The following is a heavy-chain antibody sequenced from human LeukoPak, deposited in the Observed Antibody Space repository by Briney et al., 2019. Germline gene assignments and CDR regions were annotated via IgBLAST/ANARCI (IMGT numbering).Heavy chain of an antibody. CDR2: IWYDGSNK. D-gene: IGHD5-18*01. CDR3: ASFAVDTAMVTSSLVY. CDR1: GFTFSSYG. Sequence: PGGSLRLSCAASGFTFSSYGMHWVRQAPGKGLEWVAVIWYDGSNKYYADSVKGRFTISRDNSKNTLYLQMNSLRAEDTAVYYCASFAVDTAMVTSSLVYWGQGTLVTVSS. V-gene: IGHV3-33*01. J-gene: IGHJ4*02.